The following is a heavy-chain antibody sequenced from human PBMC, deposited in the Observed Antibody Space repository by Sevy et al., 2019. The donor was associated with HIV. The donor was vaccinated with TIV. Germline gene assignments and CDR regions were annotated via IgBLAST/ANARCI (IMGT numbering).Heavy chain of an antibody. CDR3: AREGCTQPHDY. CDR2: FSFGCGRI. Sequence: GGSLRLSCAASGFTFAKYSMSWVRQAPGKGLEWVSTFSFGCGRINYADSVKGRFTISRDDSKNTLYLQRNSLRAEDTAKYFCAREGCTQPHDYWGQGTLVTVSS. D-gene: IGHD2-8*01. CDR1: GFTFAKYS. J-gene: IGHJ4*02. V-gene: IGHV3-23*01.